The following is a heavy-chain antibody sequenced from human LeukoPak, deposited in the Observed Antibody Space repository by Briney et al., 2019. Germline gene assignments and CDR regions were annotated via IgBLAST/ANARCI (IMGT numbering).Heavy chain of an antibody. CDR1: GYTFTSYA. V-gene: IGHV1-8*01. CDR3: ATAGYSSSWFYYYYGMDV. D-gene: IGHD6-13*01. J-gene: IGHJ6*02. Sequence: ASVKVSCKASGYTFTSYAINWVRQATGQGLEWMGWMNPNSGNTGYAQKFQGRVTMTRNTSISTAYMELSSLRSEDTAVYYCATAGYSSSWFYYYYGMDVWGQGTTVTVS. CDR2: MNPNSGNT.